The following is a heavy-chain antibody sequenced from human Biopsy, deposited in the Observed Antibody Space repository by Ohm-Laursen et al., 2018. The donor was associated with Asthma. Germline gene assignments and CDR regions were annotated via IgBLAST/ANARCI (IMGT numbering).Heavy chain of an antibody. D-gene: IGHD6-19*01. Sequence: SQTLSLTCTVSGASIKTDDHYWSWLRQPPGKGPEWFGFIHYSGSTSYNPSLKGGVTISVDTSKNQFSLKLSPVTAADTAVYYCARASVAASSNWFDPWGQGTLVTVSS. J-gene: IGHJ5*02. V-gene: IGHV4-30-4*01. CDR3: ARASVAASSNWFDP. CDR1: GASIKTDDHY. CDR2: IHYSGST.